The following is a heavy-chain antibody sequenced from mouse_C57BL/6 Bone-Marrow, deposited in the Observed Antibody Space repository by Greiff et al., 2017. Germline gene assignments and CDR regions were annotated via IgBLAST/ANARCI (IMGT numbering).Heavy chain of an antibody. V-gene: IGHV1-19*01. CDR2: INPYNGGT. J-gene: IGHJ2*01. CDR3: ASYYYGTYY. CDR1: GYTFTDYY. Sequence: EVQLQQSGPVLVKPGASVKMSCKASGYTFTDYYMNWVKQSHGKSLEWIGVINPYNGGTSYNQQFKGKATLTVDKSSSTAYMELNSLTSEDSAVYYCASYYYGTYYWGQGTTLTVSS. D-gene: IGHD1-1*01.